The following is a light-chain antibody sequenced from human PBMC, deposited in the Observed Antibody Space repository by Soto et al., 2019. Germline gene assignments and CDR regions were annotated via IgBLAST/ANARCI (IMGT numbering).Light chain of an antibody. J-gene: IGKJ5*01. Sequence: EIVLTQSPGTLSLSPGERATLSCRASQRVSSDLAWYRQKPGQAPRLLFYGASTGATGLPARFSGSGSGTEFTLTINSLQAEDCAVYYCQQYYNWPRTFGQGTRLENK. CDR3: QQYYNWPRT. V-gene: IGKV3-15*01. CDR2: GAS. CDR1: QRVSSD.